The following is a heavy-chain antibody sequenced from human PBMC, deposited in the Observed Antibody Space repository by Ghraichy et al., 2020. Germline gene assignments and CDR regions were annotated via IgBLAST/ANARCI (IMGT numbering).Heavy chain of an antibody. V-gene: IGHV3-33*01. CDR3: ARGLTVTTLDY. J-gene: IGHJ4*02. D-gene: IGHD4-17*01. CDR2: IWYDGSNK. CDR1: GFTFSTYG. Sequence: LSLTCAASGFTFSTYGMHWVRQAPGKGLEWVAHIWYDGSNKYYADSVKGRFTISRDNSKNTLYLQMNSLRAEDTAMYYCARGLTVTTLDYWGQGTLVTVSS.